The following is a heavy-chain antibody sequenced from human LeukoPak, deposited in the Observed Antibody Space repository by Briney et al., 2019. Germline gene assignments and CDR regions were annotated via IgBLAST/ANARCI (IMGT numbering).Heavy chain of an antibody. Sequence: GGSLRLSCTGSGFTFGDYSMNWVRQAPGKGLEWVAFIRSKAHGGTTEYAASVKGRFTFSRDDSRSVAYLQMNNLRTEDTAMYYCARDQVYYDFWSAYWGQGTLVTVSS. CDR3: ARDQVYYDFWSAY. CDR1: GFTFGDYS. D-gene: IGHD3-3*01. V-gene: IGHV3-49*04. CDR2: IRSKAHGGTT. J-gene: IGHJ4*02.